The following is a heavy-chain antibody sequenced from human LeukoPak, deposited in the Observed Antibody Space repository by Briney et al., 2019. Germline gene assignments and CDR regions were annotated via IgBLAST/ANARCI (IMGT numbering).Heavy chain of an antibody. V-gene: IGHV4-38-2*02. CDR3: ARVRSPYYDILDDAFNI. CDR1: GYSISSGFY. CDR2: VFHSGST. Sequence: SETLSLTCTASGYSISSGFYWGWIRQPPGKGLEWIGSVFHSGSTYYNPSLKSRVTISVDTSKNQFSLKLSSVTAADTAVYYCARVRSPYYDILDDAFNIWGQGTMVTVSS. D-gene: IGHD3-9*01. J-gene: IGHJ3*02.